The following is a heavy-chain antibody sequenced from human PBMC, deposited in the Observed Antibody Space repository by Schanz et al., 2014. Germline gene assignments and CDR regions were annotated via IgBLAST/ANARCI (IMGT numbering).Heavy chain of an antibody. CDR2: ISHDGSNK. J-gene: IGHJ4*02. CDR3: VKGGTNTLDS. CDR1: GFTFSSYA. V-gene: IGHV3-30*18. Sequence: VQLVESGGALVQPGGSLRLSCVASGFTFSSYAMNWVRQAPGKGLEWVALISHDGSNKNSADSVKGRFTISRDNSKNTLYLQMNSLRGDDTAIYYCVKGGTNTLDSWGQGTLVTVSS.